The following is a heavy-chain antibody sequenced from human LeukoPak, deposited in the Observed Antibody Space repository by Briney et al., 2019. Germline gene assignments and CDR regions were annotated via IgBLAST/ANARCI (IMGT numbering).Heavy chain of an antibody. J-gene: IGHJ4*02. CDR2: ISSSNTYT. CDR3: VRSRSYYPADY. D-gene: IGHD1-26*01. Sequence: GGSLRLSCAASGFTFSDYYMSWIRQAPGKGLEWVSYISSSNTYTNYAGSVKGRFTISRDDAKNSLYLQMNSLRAEDTAVYYCVRSRSYYPADYWGQGTPVTVSS. V-gene: IGHV3-11*03. CDR1: GFTFSDYY.